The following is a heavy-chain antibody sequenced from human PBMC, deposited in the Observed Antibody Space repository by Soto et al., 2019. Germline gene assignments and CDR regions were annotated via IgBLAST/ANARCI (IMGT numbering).Heavy chain of an antibody. J-gene: IGHJ4*02. CDR2: IKTKSSGGTT. V-gene: IGHV3-15*01. D-gene: IGHD3-3*01. CDR3: TPLASGHYGYDL. Sequence: DVQLVESGGDLVKPGGSLRLSCAASGFAFSDASMSWVRQAPGKGLEWVGRIKTKSSGGTTDYAAPVKGRFTISRDDSKNTVYLQMDSLKAEDTAVYSCTPLASGHYGYDLWGQRTLATVSS. CDR1: GFAFSDAS.